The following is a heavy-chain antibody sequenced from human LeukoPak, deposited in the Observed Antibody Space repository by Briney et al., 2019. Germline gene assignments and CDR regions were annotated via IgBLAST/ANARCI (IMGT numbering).Heavy chain of an antibody. D-gene: IGHD1-14*01. CDR2: VNPDSGGT. Sequence: ASVKVSCRASGYTFTGYYMSWVRQAPGQGLEWMGWVNPDSGGTHYAQNFQGWVTMTRDTSISTAYMELSRLRSDDTAVYYCARGTLTAPRSAFDIWGQGTMVTVSS. CDR3: ARGTLTAPRSAFDI. CDR1: GYTFTGYY. V-gene: IGHV1-2*04. J-gene: IGHJ3*02.